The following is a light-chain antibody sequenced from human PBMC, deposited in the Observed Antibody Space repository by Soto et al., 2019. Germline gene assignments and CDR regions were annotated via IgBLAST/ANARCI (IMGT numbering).Light chain of an antibody. V-gene: IGKV3-11*01. J-gene: IGKJ5*01. Sequence: EIVMTQSPATLSVSPGETASLSCRASQSAGNFLAWYQQKPGQAPRLLIYDASNRATGIPARFSGSGSGTDFTLTISSLQPEDFSVYYCQQRSDWPLITFGQGTRLEIK. CDR1: QSAGNF. CDR2: DAS. CDR3: QQRSDWPLIT.